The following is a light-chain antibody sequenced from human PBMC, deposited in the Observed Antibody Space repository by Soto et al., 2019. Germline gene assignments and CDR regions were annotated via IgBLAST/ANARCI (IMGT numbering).Light chain of an antibody. V-gene: IGKV3-15*01. J-gene: IGKJ4*01. CDR3: QQYNIWPPLT. CDR2: GAS. Sequence: ETVMTQSPDTLSVSPGERATLSCRASQNIRTNLAWYQQKPGQAPRLLIYGASTRATGMPDRFSGSGSGTDFTLTISSLQSEDSALYYCQQYNIWPPLTFGGGTKVEIK. CDR1: QNIRTN.